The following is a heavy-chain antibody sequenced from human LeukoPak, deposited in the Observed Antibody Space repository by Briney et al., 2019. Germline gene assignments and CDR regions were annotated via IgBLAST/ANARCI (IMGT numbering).Heavy chain of an antibody. CDR2: ITGNSDTT. CDR1: GFTISSHG. D-gene: IGHD2-21*02. CDR3: AKVVRVSAAYDY. Sequence: GGSLRLSCAASGFTISSHGVSWVRQAPGEGLEWVSAITGNSDTTYYAASVKGRFTISRDNSKNTLYLQMNSLRAEDTAVYYCAKVVRVSAAYDYWGQGTLVTVSS. J-gene: IGHJ4*02. V-gene: IGHV3-23*01.